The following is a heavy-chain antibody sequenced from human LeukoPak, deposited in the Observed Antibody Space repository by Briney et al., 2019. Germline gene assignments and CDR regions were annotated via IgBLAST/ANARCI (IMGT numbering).Heavy chain of an antibody. D-gene: IGHD6-13*01. CDR3: ARDSSGTFDY. V-gene: IGHV4-61*02. J-gene: IGHJ4*02. CDR1: NGSISSGSYY. Sequence: PSQTLSLTCTVSNGSISSGSYYWSWIRQPAGKGLEWIGRIYTSGGTSYNPSLKSRVTISVDTSKNQFSLKLNSVTAADTAVYYCARDSSGTFDYWGQGTLVTVSS. CDR2: IYTSGGT.